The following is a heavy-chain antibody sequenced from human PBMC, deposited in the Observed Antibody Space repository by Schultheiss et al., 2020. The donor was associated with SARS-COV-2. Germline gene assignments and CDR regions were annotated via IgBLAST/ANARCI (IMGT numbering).Heavy chain of an antibody. V-gene: IGHV3-33*01. CDR2: IWYDGSNK. Sequence: GGSLRLSCAASGFTFSSYGMHWVRQAPGKGLEWVAVIWYDGSNKYYVDSVKGRFTISRDNSKNTLYLQMNSLRADDTAVYYCARLPYDSTGYYLRDVFDFWGQGTMVTVSS. CDR1: GFTFSSYG. D-gene: IGHD3-22*01. CDR3: ARLPYDSTGYYLRDVFDF. J-gene: IGHJ3*01.